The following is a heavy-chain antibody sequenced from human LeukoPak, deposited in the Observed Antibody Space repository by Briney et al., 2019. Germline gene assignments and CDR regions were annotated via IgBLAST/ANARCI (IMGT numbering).Heavy chain of an antibody. Sequence: GGSLRLSCAASGFTFSSYALHWVRQAPGKGLEWVALISYDGSNKHYADSVKGRFTTSRDNSKNTLYLEMNSLRAEDTAVYYCASTFTRFLKADYWGQGTLVTVSS. J-gene: IGHJ4*02. CDR3: ASTFTRFLKADY. CDR2: ISYDGSNK. V-gene: IGHV3-30-3*01. D-gene: IGHD3-3*01. CDR1: GFTFSSYA.